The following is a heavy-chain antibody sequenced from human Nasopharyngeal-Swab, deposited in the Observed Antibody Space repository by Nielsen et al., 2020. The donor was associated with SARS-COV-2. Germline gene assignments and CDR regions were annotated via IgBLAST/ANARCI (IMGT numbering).Heavy chain of an antibody. CDR3: ARDYYDSSGSFDY. J-gene: IGHJ4*02. V-gene: IGHV3-21*01. CDR1: GFTFSSYS. Sequence: GGSLRLSCAVSGFTFSSYSMNWVRQAPGKGLEWVSSISSSSSYIYYADSVKGRFTISRDNAKNSLYLQMNSLRAEDTAVYYCARDYYDSSGSFDYWGQGTLVTVSS. CDR2: ISSSSSYI. D-gene: IGHD3-22*01.